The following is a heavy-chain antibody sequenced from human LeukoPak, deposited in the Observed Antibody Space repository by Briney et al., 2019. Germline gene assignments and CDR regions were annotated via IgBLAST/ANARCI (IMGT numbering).Heavy chain of an antibody. J-gene: IGHJ4*02. Sequence: GGSLRLSCAASGFTFSTYAMDWVRQALGKGLEWVSYLSSSSSVIYLADSVKGRFTISRDNAKNSLYLQMNSLRTEDTAVYYCVRDGSSWGNFDYWGQGTLVSVSS. CDR2: LSSSSSVI. D-gene: IGHD7-27*01. CDR3: VRDGSSWGNFDY. CDR1: GFTFSTYA. V-gene: IGHV3-48*01.